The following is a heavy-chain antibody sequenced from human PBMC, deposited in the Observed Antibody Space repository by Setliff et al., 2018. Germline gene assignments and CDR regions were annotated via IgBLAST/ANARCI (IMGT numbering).Heavy chain of an antibody. J-gene: IGHJ6*03. Sequence: SETLSLTCTVSGGSITTGGYYWSWIRQHPGEGLEWIGYIYHSGNNYYNPSLESRVRLSVDTSNSQFSLKLSSVTAADRSIYFCARYSSPYYDMDVRGTGIAVTVSS. CDR1: GGSITTGGYY. CDR3: ARYSSPYYDMDV. V-gene: IGHV4-31*03. D-gene: IGHD5-18*01. CDR2: IYHSGNN.